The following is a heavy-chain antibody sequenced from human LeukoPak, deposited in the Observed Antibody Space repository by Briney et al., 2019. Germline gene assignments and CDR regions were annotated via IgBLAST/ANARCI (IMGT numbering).Heavy chain of an antibody. CDR2: ISSSGSTI. CDR1: GFTFSGYG. D-gene: IGHD4-17*01. V-gene: IGHV3-48*03. CDR3: ARDIYVDDVRYDALDI. Sequence: GGSLRLSCAASGFTFSGYGMNWVRQAPGKGLEWVSYISSSGSTIYYADSMKGRFTISRDNAKNSLYPQMNSLRAEDTAVYYCARDIYVDDVRYDALDIWGQGTMVTVSS. J-gene: IGHJ3*02.